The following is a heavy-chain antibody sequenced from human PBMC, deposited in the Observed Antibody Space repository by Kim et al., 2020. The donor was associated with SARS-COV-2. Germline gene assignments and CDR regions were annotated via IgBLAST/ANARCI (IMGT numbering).Heavy chain of an antibody. CDR2: IYYSGST. Sequence: SETLSLTCTVSGGSISSYYWSWIRQPPGKGLEWIGYIYYSGSTNYNPSLKSRVTISVDTSKNQFSLKLSSVTAADTAVYYCARAAREGSGWQFDYWGQGTLVTVSS. J-gene: IGHJ4*02. CDR3: ARAAREGSGWQFDY. V-gene: IGHV4-59*01. D-gene: IGHD6-19*01. CDR1: GGSISSYY.